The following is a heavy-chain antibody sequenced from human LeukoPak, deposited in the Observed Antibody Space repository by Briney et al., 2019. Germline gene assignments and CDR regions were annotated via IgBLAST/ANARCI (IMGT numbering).Heavy chain of an antibody. Sequence: GGSLRLSCAASGFTFDDYAMHWVRQAPGKGLEWVSLISGDGGSTYYADSVKGRFTISRDNSENMLYLQMNSLRDEDTAVYYCARGLMTPNTYCDLWGQGTLVTVSS. V-gene: IGHV3-43*02. CDR2: ISGDGGST. J-gene: IGHJ4*02. D-gene: IGHD2-8*01. CDR3: ARGLMTPNTYCDL. CDR1: GFTFDDYA.